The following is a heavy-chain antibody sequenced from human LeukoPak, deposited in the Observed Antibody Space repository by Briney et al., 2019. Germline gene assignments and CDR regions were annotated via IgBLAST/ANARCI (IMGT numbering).Heavy chain of an antibody. Sequence: GASVKVSCKASGYTFTGYYMHWVRQAPGQGLEWMGWINPNSGGTNYAQKFQGRVTMTRDTSISTAYMELSRLRSEDTAVYYCARVQEQLASDDAFDIWGQGTMVTVSS. CDR1: GYTFTGYY. V-gene: IGHV1-2*02. J-gene: IGHJ3*02. D-gene: IGHD6-6*01. CDR2: INPNSGGT. CDR3: ARVQEQLASDDAFDI.